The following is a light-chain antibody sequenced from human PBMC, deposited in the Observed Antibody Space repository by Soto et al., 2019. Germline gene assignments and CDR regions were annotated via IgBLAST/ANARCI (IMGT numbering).Light chain of an antibody. Sequence: QSALTQPASVSGSPGQSITISCTGTSSDVGGYNYVSWYQLHPGKAPKRMIYEVRNRPSGVSNRFSGSKSGNTASLTISGLQAEDEDDYYCSSYTSSSPVVFGGGTKLTVL. CDR1: SSDVGGYNY. CDR2: EVR. J-gene: IGLJ2*01. CDR3: SSYTSSSPVV. V-gene: IGLV2-14*01.